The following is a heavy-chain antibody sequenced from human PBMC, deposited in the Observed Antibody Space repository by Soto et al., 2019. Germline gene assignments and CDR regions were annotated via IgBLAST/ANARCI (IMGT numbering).Heavy chain of an antibody. V-gene: IGHV3-66*01. D-gene: IGHD2-15*01. J-gene: IGHJ3*02. CDR3: AREPQYCSGGSCSITGDALNT. Sequence: EVQLVESGGGLVQPGGSLRLSCVASGFTVTDIYMNWVRQAPGKGLEWVSVIYKDFTDYADFVRGRFSISTDTSKNALYLQMDKLRAEETAVYYCAREPQYCSGGSCSITGDALNTWGQGAMVTVSS. CDR2: IYKDFT. CDR1: GFTVTDIY.